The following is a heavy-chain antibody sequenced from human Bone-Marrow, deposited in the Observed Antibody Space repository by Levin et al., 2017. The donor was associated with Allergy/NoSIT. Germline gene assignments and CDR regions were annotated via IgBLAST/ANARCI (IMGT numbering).Heavy chain of an antibody. CDR2: IYYSGST. J-gene: IGHJ4*02. V-gene: IGHV4-39*01. CDR3: AGEVRGVIPFDY. Sequence: SETLSLTCTVSGGSISSSSYYWGWIRQPPGKGLEWIGSIYYSGSTYYNPSLKSRVTISVDTSKNQFSLKLSSVTAADTAVYYCAGEVRGVIPFDYWGQGTLVTVSS. CDR1: GGSISSSSYY. D-gene: IGHD3-10*01.